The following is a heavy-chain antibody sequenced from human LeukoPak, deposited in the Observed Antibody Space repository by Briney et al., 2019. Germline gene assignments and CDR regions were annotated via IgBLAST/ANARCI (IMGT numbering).Heavy chain of an antibody. V-gene: IGHV4-59*08. D-gene: IGHD6-19*01. CDR1: GGSISSYY. CDR3: ARLQWLDYCGMDV. CDR2: IYYSGST. J-gene: IGHJ6*02. Sequence: PSETLSLTCTVSGGSISSYYWSWLRQPPGKGLEWIGYIYYSGSTNYNPSLKSRVTISVDTSKNQFSLKLSSVTAADTAVYYCARLQWLDYCGMDVWGQGTTVTVSS.